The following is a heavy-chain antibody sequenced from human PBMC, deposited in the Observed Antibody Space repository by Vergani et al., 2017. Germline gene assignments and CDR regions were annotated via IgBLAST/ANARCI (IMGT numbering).Heavy chain of an antibody. CDR3: ARDPDIVVVPAAPYYYYYYGMDV. V-gene: IGHV1-18*04. CDR1: GYTFISYG. J-gene: IGHJ6*02. CDR2: ISAYNGNT. Sequence: QVQLVQSGAEVKKPGASVKVSCKASGYTFISYGISWVRQAPGQGLEWMGWISAYNGNTNYAQKLQGRVTMTTDTSTSTAYMELRSLRSDETAVYYCARDPDIVVVPAAPYYYYYYGMDVWGQGTTVTVSS. D-gene: IGHD2-2*01.